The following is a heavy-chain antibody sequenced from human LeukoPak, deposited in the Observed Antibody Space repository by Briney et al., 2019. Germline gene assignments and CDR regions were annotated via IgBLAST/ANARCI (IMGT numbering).Heavy chain of an antibody. CDR1: GFTFSNYW. J-gene: IGHJ4*02. CDR2: IKQDGSET. D-gene: IGHD5-18*01. Sequence: PGGSLILSCSASGFTFSNYWMSWVRQAPGKGLEWVANIKQDGSETYYVDSVKGRFTISRDNAKNSLFLQMNSLRAEDTAVYYCVSTATFDYWGQGTLVTVSS. CDR3: VSTATFDY. V-gene: IGHV3-7*01.